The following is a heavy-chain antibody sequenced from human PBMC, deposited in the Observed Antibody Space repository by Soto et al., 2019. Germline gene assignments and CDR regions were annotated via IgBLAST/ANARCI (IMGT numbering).Heavy chain of an antibody. CDR1: GFSFGDAW. CDR3: TTFSIVTAKEH. Sequence: EVQLVESGGGLVQPGGSLRLSCAASGFSFGDAWMNWVRHAPGKGLEWVGRIKSNAYDGTTEFAAAVRCRCSISRDDSGNMVYLQMNGLTTEDTAVYHCTTFSIVTAKEHWGQGALVTVSS. CDR2: IKSNAYDGTT. V-gene: IGHV3-15*07. D-gene: IGHD2-21*01. J-gene: IGHJ1*01.